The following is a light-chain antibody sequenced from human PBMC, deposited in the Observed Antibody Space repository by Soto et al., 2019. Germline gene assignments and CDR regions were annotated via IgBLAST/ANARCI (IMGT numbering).Light chain of an antibody. V-gene: IGKV3-11*01. CDR1: QSVTGSY. Sequence: EIMLTQSPVTLSLSPGEGATLSCRASQSVTGSYLAWYQQKPGRTPRLLIYGASYRATGIPDRFSGSGSGTEFTLTISSLEPEDFAIYYCQQRYNWPPITFGQGTRLEIK. CDR2: GAS. CDR3: QQRYNWPPIT. J-gene: IGKJ5*01.